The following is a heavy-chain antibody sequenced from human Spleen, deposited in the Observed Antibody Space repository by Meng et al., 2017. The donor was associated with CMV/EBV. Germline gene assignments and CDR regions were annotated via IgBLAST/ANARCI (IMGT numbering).Heavy chain of an antibody. CDR1: GGPVSSSSYY. CDR3: ASSATWRSWFDP. D-gene: IGHD2-15*01. CDR2: IYYSGST. Sequence: CTVSGGPVSSSSYYWSWIRQPPGTGLEWIGYIYYSGSTNYNPSLKSRVTISVDTSKNQFSLKLSSVTAADPAVYYCASSATWRSWFDPWGQGTLVTVSS. V-gene: IGHV4-61*01. J-gene: IGHJ5*02.